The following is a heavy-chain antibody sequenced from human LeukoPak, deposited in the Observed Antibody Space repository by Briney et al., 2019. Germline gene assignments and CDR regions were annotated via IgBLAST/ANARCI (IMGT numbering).Heavy chain of an antibody. V-gene: IGHV3-23*01. J-gene: IGHJ4*02. Sequence: GGSLRLSCAASGFTFSSYAMSWVRQAPGKGLEWVSAISGSGGSTYYADSVKGRFTISRDNSKNTLYLQMNSLRAEDTAVYYCAKDGEIAAAGTGYFDYWGQGTLVTVPS. CDR2: ISGSGGST. CDR1: GFTFSSYA. D-gene: IGHD6-13*01. CDR3: AKDGEIAAAGTGYFDY.